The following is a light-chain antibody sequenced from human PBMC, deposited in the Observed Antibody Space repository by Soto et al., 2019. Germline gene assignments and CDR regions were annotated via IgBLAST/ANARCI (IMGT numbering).Light chain of an antibody. CDR1: QSVGSY. V-gene: IGKV3-11*01. Sequence: EILSTQSPATLSLSPGERATLSCRASQSVGSYLAWYRQKPGQAPRLLIYDASNRATGIPARFSGSGSGTDFTLTISSLEPEDFAVYYCQQRSNWPPITFGQGTRLEIK. CDR3: QQRSNWPPIT. CDR2: DAS. J-gene: IGKJ5*01.